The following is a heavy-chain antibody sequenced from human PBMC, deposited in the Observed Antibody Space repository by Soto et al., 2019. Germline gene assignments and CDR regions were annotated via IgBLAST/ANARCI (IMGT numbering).Heavy chain of an antibody. Sequence: GASVKVSCKASGYTFTSYYMHWVRQAPGQGLEWMGWINPSGGSTSYAQKFQGRVTMTRDTSTSTVYMELSSLRSEDTAVYYCARDQVAGHFDYWGQGTLVTVSS. D-gene: IGHD6-19*01. CDR2: INPSGGST. CDR3: ARDQVAGHFDY. CDR1: GYTFTSYY. J-gene: IGHJ4*02. V-gene: IGHV1-46*01.